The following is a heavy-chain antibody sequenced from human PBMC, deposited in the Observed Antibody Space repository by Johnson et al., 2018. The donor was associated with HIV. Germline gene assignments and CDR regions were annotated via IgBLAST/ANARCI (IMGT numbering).Heavy chain of an antibody. CDR2: IYWTGGSI. V-gene: IGHV3-20*04. D-gene: IGHD6-6*01. CDR3: AKGIAARPPRDAFDI. Sequence: VQLVESGGGVVRPGGSLRLSCAASGFSFDDYGMSWVRQAPGKGLEWVSGIYWTGGSIGYAGSVKGRFTISRVNAKYSMYLQMNSLRAEDTDLYYCAKGIAARPPRDAFDIWGQGTMVTVSS. CDR1: GFSFDDYG. J-gene: IGHJ3*02.